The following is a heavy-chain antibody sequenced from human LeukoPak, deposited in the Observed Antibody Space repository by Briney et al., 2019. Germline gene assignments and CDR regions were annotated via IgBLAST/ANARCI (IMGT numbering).Heavy chain of an antibody. D-gene: IGHD2-2*01. CDR1: GFTFSSYA. CDR2: ISSNGGST. Sequence: GGSLRLSCAASGFTFSSYAMHWVRQAPGKGLEYVSAISSNGGSTYYANSVKGRFTISRDNSKNTLYLQMGSLRAEDMAVYHCARDVSRRVNYYYYMDVWGKGTTVTVSS. V-gene: IGHV3-64*01. CDR3: ARDVSRRVNYYYYMDV. J-gene: IGHJ6*03.